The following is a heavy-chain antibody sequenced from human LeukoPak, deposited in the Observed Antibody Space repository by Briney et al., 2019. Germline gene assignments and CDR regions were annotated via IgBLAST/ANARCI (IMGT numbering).Heavy chain of an antibody. V-gene: IGHV1-69*01. J-gene: IGHJ4*02. CDR1: GGTFSSYP. D-gene: IGHD4-23*01. CDR2: ITPIFGAA. CDR3: ARSSRVASTSGLNY. Sequence: SVKVSCKASGGTFSSYPFTWVRQAPGQGLEWMGEITPIFGAANYAQTFQGRATITADESTSTVFMELSSLRSDDTAFYYCARSSRVASTSGLNYWGQGTLVTVSS.